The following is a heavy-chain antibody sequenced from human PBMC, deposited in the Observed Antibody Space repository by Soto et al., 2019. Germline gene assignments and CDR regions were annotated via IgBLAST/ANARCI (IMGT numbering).Heavy chain of an antibody. D-gene: IGHD3-22*01. V-gene: IGHV4-31*03. CDR1: GGSISSGGYY. Sequence: SLWLAGTVSGGSISSGGYYWSWIRQHPGKGLEWIGYIYYSGSTYYNPSLKSRVTISVDTSKNQFSLKLSSVTAADTAVYYCARRRLDYYDSSGYYYGFHHWGPAPLATVPS. CDR3: ARRRLDYYDSSGYYYGFHH. CDR2: IYYSGST. J-gene: IGHJ4*02.